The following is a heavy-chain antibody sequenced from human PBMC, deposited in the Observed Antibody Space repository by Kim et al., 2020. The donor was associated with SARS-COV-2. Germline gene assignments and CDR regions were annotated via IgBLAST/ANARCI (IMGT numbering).Heavy chain of an antibody. V-gene: IGHV1-2*06. D-gene: IGHD6-19*01. CDR1: GYTLTGYS. CDR3: AKDNSGSIDY. J-gene: IGHJ4*02. CDR2: INPSRGGT. Sequence: ASVKVSCKTSGYTLTGYSMHWVRQAPGQGLEWMGRINPSRGGTNYAQSLQGRVTISWDTSINTAYMELSSLTSDDTAVYYCAKDNSGSIDYWGQGTLVTV.